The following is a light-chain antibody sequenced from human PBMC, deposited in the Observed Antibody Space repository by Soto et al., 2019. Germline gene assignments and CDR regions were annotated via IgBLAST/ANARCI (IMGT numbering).Light chain of an antibody. CDR3: QQSYSTPPT. CDR2: AAS. V-gene: IGKV1-39*01. CDR1: QSISSY. Sequence: DIQLTQSPSSLSASVGDRVTLTCLASQSISSYLNWYQQKPGKAPKLLIYAASSLQSGVPSRFSGSGSGTDFTLTISSLQPEDFATYYCQQSYSTPPTFGQGTRLEIK. J-gene: IGKJ5*01.